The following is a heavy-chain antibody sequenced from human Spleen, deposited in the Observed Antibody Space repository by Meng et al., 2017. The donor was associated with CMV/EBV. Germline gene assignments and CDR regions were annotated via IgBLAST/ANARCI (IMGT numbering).Heavy chain of an antibody. D-gene: IGHD2-15*01. Sequence: SVKVSCKALGGTLRRYSIRCVRQAPGQGLGWMRGIIPIFSATNYEQIFQGRVTMTADTSTSTAYMELRSLTSDDTAVYYCARRPGYDHHDYWGQGTLVTVSS. CDR1: GGTLRRYS. J-gene: IGHJ4*02. CDR2: IIPIFSAT. CDR3: ARRPGYDHHDY. V-gene: IGHV1-69*06.